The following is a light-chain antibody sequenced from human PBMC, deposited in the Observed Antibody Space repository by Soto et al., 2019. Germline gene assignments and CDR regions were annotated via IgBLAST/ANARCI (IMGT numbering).Light chain of an antibody. CDR2: EGS. Sequence: QSALTQPASVSGSPGQSITISCTGTSSDVGNYNLVSWCQQHPGKAPKLMIYEGSKRPSGVSNRFSGSKSGNTASLTISGLQAEDEADYYCCSYAGSSTYVSGTGTKLTVL. J-gene: IGLJ1*01. V-gene: IGLV2-23*01. CDR1: SSDVGNYNL. CDR3: CSYAGSSTYV.